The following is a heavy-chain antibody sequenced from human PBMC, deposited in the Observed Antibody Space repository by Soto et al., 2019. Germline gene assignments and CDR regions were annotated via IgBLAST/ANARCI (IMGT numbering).Heavy chain of an antibody. J-gene: IGHJ3*02. CDR2: TNNDGIAT. Sequence: GGSLRLSCAASGFGFSSYWMHWVRQAPGKGLVWVSRTNNDGIATTYADSVRGRFTSFRDNAKNTLFLQMTSLGVEDTAVYYCAREMATISLGAFDIWGEGTMVTV. D-gene: IGHD5-12*01. V-gene: IGHV3-74*01. CDR1: GFGFSSYW. CDR3: AREMATISLGAFDI.